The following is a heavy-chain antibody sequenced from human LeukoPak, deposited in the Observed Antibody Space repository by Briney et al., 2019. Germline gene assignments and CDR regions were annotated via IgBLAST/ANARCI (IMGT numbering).Heavy chain of an antibody. J-gene: IGHJ4*02. CDR1: GFTFSSYA. CDR2: ISYDGSNK. D-gene: IGHD3-16*01. CDR3: ARAGLAAPRHNFDY. V-gene: IGHV3-30-3*01. Sequence: GGSLRLSCAASGFTFSSYAMHWVRQAPGKGLEWVAVISYDGSNKYYADSVKGRFTISRDNSKNTLYLQMNSLRAEDTAVYYCARAGLAAPRHNFDYWGQGTLVTVSS.